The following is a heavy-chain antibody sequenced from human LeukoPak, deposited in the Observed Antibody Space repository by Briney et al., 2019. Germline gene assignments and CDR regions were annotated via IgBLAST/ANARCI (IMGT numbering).Heavy chain of an antibody. J-gene: IGHJ6*03. CDR1: GGSISSSSYY. CDR3: ARAGQQLVGYYYYYMDV. Sequence: KPSETLSLTCTVSGGSISSSSYYWGWIRQPPGKGLEWIGSIYYSGSTYYNPSLKSRVTISVDTSKNQFSLKLSSVTAADTAVYYCARAGQQLVGYYYYYMDVWGKGTTVTVSS. D-gene: IGHD6-13*01. CDR2: IYYSGST. V-gene: IGHV4-39*07.